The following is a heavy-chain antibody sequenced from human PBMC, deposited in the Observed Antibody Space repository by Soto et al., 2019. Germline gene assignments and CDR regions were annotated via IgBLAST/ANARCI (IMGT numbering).Heavy chain of an antibody. CDR2: IYYSGST. J-gene: IGHJ5*02. V-gene: IGHV4-59*01. CDR1: GGSISSNY. CDR3: AGGRIWFDP. Sequence: SETLSLTCTVSGGSISSNYWTWIRQPPGKGLEWIGYIYYSGSTNYKSSLKSRVTISVDTSKNQFSLKLSSVTAADTAVYYCAGGRIWFDPSGQGTLVTVSS.